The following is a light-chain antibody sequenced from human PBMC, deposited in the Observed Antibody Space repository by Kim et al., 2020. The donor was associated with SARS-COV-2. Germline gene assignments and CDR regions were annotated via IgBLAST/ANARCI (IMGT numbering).Light chain of an antibody. CDR1: NIGSKS. CDR2: YDS. V-gene: IGLV3-21*04. CDR3: QVWDSGVV. Sequence: ELTQPPSVSVAPGKTARITCGGNNIGSKSVHWYQQKPGQAPVLVIYYDSDRPSGIPERFSGSNSGNTATLTISRVEAGDEADYYCQVWDSGVVFGGGTQLTVL. J-gene: IGLJ2*01.